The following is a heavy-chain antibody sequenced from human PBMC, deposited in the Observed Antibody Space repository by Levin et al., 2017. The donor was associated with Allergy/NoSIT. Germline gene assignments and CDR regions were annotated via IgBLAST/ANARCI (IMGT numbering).Heavy chain of an antibody. Sequence: RASVKVSCKASGYRFNNYRIGWVRQMPGKGLEWMGVIHPDDSDTKYSPSFQGQVTISADKSISTAYLQWSSLKASDTGMYYCARTGSCSTISCYGWFDPWGQGTLVTVSS. CDR3: ARTGSCSTISCYGWFDP. CDR2: IHPDDSDT. D-gene: IGHD2-2*01. J-gene: IGHJ5*02. V-gene: IGHV5-51*01. CDR1: GYRFNNYR.